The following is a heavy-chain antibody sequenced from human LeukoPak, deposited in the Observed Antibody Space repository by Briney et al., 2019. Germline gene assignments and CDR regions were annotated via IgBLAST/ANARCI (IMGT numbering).Heavy chain of an antibody. V-gene: IGHV4-34*01. Sequence: SETLSLTCAVYGGSFSGYYWSWIRQPPGKGLEWSGEINHSGSTNYNPSLKSRVTISVDTSKNQFSLKLSSVTAADTAVYYCARGPYGSGWYNVWFDPWGQGTLVTVSS. D-gene: IGHD6-19*01. J-gene: IGHJ5*02. CDR2: INHSGST. CDR1: GGSFSGYY. CDR3: ARGPYGSGWYNVWFDP.